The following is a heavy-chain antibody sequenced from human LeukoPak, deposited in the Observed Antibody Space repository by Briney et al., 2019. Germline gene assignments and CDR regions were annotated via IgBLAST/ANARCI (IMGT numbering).Heavy chain of an antibody. CDR3: ARGGAAFDY. Sequence: SETLSLTCTVSGGSISSYYWSWIRQPPGKGLEWIGYIYHSGSTYYNPSLKSRVTISVDRSKNQFSLKLSSVTAADTAVYYCARGGAAFDYWGQGTLVTVSS. D-gene: IGHD2-15*01. CDR2: IYHSGST. J-gene: IGHJ4*02. V-gene: IGHV4-59*12. CDR1: GGSISSYY.